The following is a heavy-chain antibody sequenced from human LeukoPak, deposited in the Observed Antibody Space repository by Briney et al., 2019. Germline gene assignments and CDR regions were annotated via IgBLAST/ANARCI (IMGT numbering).Heavy chain of an antibody. CDR1: GDSISSDKW. Sequence: SGTLSLTCAVSGDSISSDKWWSWVRQPPGKGLEYIGEFHQSVSTNYNPSLKSRVSISVDTSKNQFSLKLSSVTAADTALYYCARGGRITTVAGFNWFDPWGQGTLVTVSS. CDR3: ARGGRITTVAGFNWFDP. V-gene: IGHV4-4*02. J-gene: IGHJ5*02. CDR2: FHQSVST. D-gene: IGHD6-19*01.